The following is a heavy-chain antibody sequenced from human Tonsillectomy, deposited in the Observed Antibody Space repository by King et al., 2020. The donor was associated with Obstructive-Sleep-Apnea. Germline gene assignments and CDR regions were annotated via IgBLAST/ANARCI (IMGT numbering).Heavy chain of an antibody. CDR1: GFTFSDYW. J-gene: IGHJ4*02. CDR2: IRQDGGEK. D-gene: IGHD1-14*01. CDR3: VHRGGLASNRPVYFDH. V-gene: IGHV3-7*03. Sequence: VQLVESGGNLVQPGGSLRLSCEASGFTFSDYWMSWVRQAPGKGPQWVANIRQDGGEKNYLDSVRGRFTISRDNAKKSLYLQMNSLRAEDTAVYYCVHRGGLASNRPVYFDHWGLGALVTVSS.